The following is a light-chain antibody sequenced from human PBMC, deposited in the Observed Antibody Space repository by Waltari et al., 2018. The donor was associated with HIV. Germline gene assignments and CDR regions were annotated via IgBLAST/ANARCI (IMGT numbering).Light chain of an antibody. V-gene: IGLV1-40*01. CDR3: QTYDSSLSGSVV. CDR2: GN. CDR1: SFNIGARFA. J-gene: IGLJ2*01. Sequence: QSVLTQTPSVSGAPGQTVTISCTGSSFNIGARFAVHWLQQIPGPAPKLLMYGNNRPSGVPDRFSGSKSGTSASLAITGLQAEDESDYYCQTYDSSLSGSVVFGGGTKLTVL.